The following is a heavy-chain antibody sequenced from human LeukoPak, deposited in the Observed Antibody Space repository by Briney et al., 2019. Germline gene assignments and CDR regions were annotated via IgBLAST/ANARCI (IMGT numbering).Heavy chain of an antibody. CDR2: IYYSGST. CDR3: ARGPPYMTAWSRVDY. V-gene: IGHV4-59*08. Sequence: SETLSLTCTVSGGSISSYYWSWIRQPPGKGLEWIGYIYYSGSTNYNPSLKSRVTISADTSKNQFSLNLSSVTAADTAVYYCARGPPYMTAWSRVDYWGQGTLVTVSS. J-gene: IGHJ4*02. CDR1: GGSISSYY. D-gene: IGHD1-1*01.